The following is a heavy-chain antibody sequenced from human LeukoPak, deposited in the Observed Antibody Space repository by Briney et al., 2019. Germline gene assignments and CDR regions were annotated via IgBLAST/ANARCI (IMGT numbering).Heavy chain of an antibody. V-gene: IGHV3-30*19. CDR3: AREAGDSLMGYWYFDL. D-gene: IGHD3-16*01. J-gene: IGHJ2*01. Sequence: PGGSLRLSCTASGFTFSIYGMHWVRQAPGKGLEWVAVIWYDGSKKYYADSVKGRFTISRHNSKNTLYLQMNSLRPDDTAVYYCAREAGDSLMGYWYFDLWGRGTLVTVSS. CDR1: GFTFSIYG. CDR2: IWYDGSKK.